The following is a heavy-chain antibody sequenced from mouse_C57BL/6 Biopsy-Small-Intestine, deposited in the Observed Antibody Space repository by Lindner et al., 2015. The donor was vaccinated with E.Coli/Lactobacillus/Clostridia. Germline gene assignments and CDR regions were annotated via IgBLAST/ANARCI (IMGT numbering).Heavy chain of an antibody. CDR2: IIPYNGGI. D-gene: IGHD2-5*01. V-gene: IGHV1-26*01. J-gene: IGHJ2*01. Sequence: VQLQESGPELVKPGASVKISCKASGYSFTGYYMHWVKQGPGKSLEWIGLIIPYNGGISNNQKFKGKATLTVDKSSSTAYMELRSLTSEDSAVYYCTRSDYNKGFDYWGQGTTLTVSS. CDR3: TRSDYNKGFDY. CDR1: GYSFTGYY.